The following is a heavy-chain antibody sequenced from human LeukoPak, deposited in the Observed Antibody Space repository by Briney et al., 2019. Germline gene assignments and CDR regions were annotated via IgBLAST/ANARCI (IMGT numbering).Heavy chain of an antibody. CDR1: GGSISSYY. V-gene: IGHV4-4*07. J-gene: IGHJ4*02. D-gene: IGHD4-23*01. CDR3: ASLQMTTVEEGDY. Sequence: SETRSLTCTVSGGSISSYYWSWIRQPAGKGLEWIGRIYTSGSTYYNPSLKSRVTISVDRSKNQFSLKLSSVTAADTAVYYCASLQMTTVEEGDYWGQGTLVTVSS. CDR2: IYTSGST.